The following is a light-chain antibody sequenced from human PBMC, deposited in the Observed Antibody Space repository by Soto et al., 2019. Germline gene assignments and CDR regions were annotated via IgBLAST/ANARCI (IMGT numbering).Light chain of an antibody. Sequence: QSVLTQPPSASGSPGQSVTISCTGTSSDVGGYNYVSWYQQHPGKAPKLMIYEVTKRPSGVPDRLSGSKSGNTASLTVSGRLAEDEADYYCSSHAGIINVVFGGGTKVTVL. CDR2: EVT. CDR3: SSHAGIINVV. CDR1: SSDVGGYNY. J-gene: IGLJ3*02. V-gene: IGLV2-8*01.